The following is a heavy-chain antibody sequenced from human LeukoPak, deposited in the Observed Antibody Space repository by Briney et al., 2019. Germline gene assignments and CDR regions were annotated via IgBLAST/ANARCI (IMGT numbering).Heavy chain of an antibody. CDR1: GVTVSNNY. D-gene: IGHD6-6*01. J-gene: IGHJ4*02. CDR2: IYSGGST. CDR3: ARDPPSVAANTYG. V-gene: IGHV3-66*01. Sequence: GGSLRLSCAASGVTVSNNYMNWLRQAPGKALEWVSLIYSGGSTYYADSVKGRFTISRDNSKNTLYLQMNSLRAEDTAVYYCARDPPSVAANTYGWGQGTLVTVPS.